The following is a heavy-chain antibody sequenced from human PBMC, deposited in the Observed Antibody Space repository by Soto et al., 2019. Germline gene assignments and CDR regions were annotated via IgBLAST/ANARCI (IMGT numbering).Heavy chain of an antibody. J-gene: IGHJ4*02. CDR3: ASGYTYGAGY. V-gene: IGHV3-11*05. Sequence: QVQLVESGGGLVKPGGSLRLSCAASGFTFSDNYMSWIRQAPGKGLEWVSCITSSSSHTNYADSVKGRFTISRDNAKNSLYLQMNRLRAEDTAVYYCASGYTYGAGYWGQGTLVTVSS. D-gene: IGHD5-18*01. CDR2: ITSSSSHT. CDR1: GFTFSDNY.